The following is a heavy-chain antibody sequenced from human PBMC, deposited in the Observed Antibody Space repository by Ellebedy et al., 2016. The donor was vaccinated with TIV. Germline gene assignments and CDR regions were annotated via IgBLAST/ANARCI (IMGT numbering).Heavy chain of an antibody. V-gene: IGHV3-23*01. CDR1: GFTFSSYA. CDR2: ISASGHRT. J-gene: IGHJ4*01. D-gene: IGHD1-7*01. CDR3: AKRVELELYYFDY. Sequence: GESLKISCAASGFTFSSYAMSWVRQTPGKGLQWVSGISASGHRTHYAESVKGRFTISRDNSNNTLYLQMNSLQADDTALYYCAKRVELELYYFDYWGHGTLVTVSS.